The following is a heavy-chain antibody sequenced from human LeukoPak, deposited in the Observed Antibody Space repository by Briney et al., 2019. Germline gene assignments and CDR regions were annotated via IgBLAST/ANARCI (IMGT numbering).Heavy chain of an antibody. CDR2: VHLDGRT. J-gene: IGHJ4*02. CDR3: AREGGFYRPLDY. CDR1: DGSVSSTNW. D-gene: IGHD6-25*01. V-gene: IGHV4-4*02. Sequence: LSETLSLTCGVSDGSVSSTNWWTWIRQPPGKGLEWIGEVHLDGRTNFNPSLKSRLTMSVDLSENHVSLKLTSVTAADTAVYYCAREGGFYRPLDYSGQGTLVTVSS.